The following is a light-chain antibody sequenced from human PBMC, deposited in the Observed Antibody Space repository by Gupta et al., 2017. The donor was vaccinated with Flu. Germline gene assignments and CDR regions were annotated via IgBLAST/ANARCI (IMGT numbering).Light chain of an antibody. CDR3: QQYGNSPYT. Sequence: ERATISLRASQTISSSYLAWYQQKPGQPPRLLIYAASQRATGIPDRFSGSKSGTDFTLTINRLEPEDFAVYFCQQYGNSPYTFGLGTRLEI. CDR1: QTISSSY. CDR2: AAS. J-gene: IGKJ2*01. V-gene: IGKV3-20*01.